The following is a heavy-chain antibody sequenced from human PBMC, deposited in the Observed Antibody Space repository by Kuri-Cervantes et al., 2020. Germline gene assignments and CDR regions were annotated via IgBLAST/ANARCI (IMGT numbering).Heavy chain of an antibody. Sequence: GGSLRLSCAASGFTFRRYWMSWVRQAPGKGLEWVANIKEDGSEKYYVDSVEGRFTISRDNAENSLYLQMNSLRAEDTAVYYCAREGDWKLGIDYWGQGTLVTVSS. V-gene: IGHV3-7*01. CDR3: AREGDWKLGIDY. J-gene: IGHJ4*02. CDR1: GFTFRRYW. CDR2: IKEDGSEK. D-gene: IGHD7-27*01.